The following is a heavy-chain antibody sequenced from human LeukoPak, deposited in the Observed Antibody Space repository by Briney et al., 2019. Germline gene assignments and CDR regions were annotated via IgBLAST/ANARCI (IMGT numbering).Heavy chain of an antibody. V-gene: IGHV1-46*01. D-gene: IGHD6-19*01. Sequence: ASVTVSFTASGYTFTSYYMHWVRQAPGQGLEWMGIINPSGGSTSYAQKFQGRVTMTRDTSTSTVYMELSSLRSEDTAVYYCARVGHIRQWLVPHADYWGQGTLVTVSS. CDR2: INPSGGST. CDR1: GYTFTSYY. CDR3: ARVGHIRQWLVPHADY. J-gene: IGHJ4*02.